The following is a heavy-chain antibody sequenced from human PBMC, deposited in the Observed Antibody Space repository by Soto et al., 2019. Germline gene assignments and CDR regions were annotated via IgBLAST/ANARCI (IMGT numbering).Heavy chain of an antibody. CDR3: ARDSSGRVGCTTRPRGTNSDYGMDV. CDR1: GYTLTNYG. V-gene: IGHV1-18*01. CDR2: INPYSGDS. D-gene: IGHD3-10*01. Sequence: QVQLVQSGPEVKKPGASVKVSCKASGYTLTNYGVTWVRQAPGQGLECMGWINPYSGDSKYAQKFQGRVIMTTDTSTTTVYMELRSLRFDDTAVYYCARDSSGRVGCTTRPRGTNSDYGMDVWGQGTTVTVSS. J-gene: IGHJ6*02.